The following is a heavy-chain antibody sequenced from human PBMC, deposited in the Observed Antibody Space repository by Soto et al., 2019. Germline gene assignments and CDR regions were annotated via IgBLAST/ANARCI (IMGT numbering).Heavy chain of an antibody. CDR2: INHSGST. D-gene: IGHD5-18*01. V-gene: IGHV4-34*01. CDR3: ARVRGYSYGYVYYYYGMDV. J-gene: IGHJ6*02. Sequence: QVQLQQWGAGLLKPSETLSLTCAVYGGSFSGYYWSWIRQPPGKGLEWIGEINHSGSTNYNPSLKSRVTISVDTSKNQFSLKLSSVTAADTAVYYCARVRGYSYGYVYYYYGMDVWGQGTTVTVSS. CDR1: GGSFSGYY.